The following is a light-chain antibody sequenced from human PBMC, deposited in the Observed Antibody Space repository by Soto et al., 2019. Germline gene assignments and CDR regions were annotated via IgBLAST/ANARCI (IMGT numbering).Light chain of an antibody. J-gene: IGKJ3*01. Sequence: EIMMTQSPVTLSVSPGERATLSCRASQSVNSSLAWYQQKPGQAPRLLIYGASTRATGIPASFIGNGSGTEFTLTASSPQPEDFAVYYCQQYNNWPFTFGPGTKVDIK. CDR3: QQYNNWPFT. CDR1: QSVNSS. CDR2: GAS. V-gene: IGKV3-15*01.